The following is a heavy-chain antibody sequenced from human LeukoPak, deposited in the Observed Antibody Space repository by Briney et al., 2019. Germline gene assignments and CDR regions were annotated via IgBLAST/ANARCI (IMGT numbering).Heavy chain of an antibody. Sequence: PSETLSLTCTVSGGSISSGGYYWSWIRQPPGKGLEWIGYIYHSGSTYYNPSLKSRVTISVDRSKNQLSLKLSSVTAADTAVYYCARANYYDSSGYLSWFDPWGQGTLVTVSS. J-gene: IGHJ5*02. V-gene: IGHV4-30-2*01. CDR1: GGSISSGGYY. CDR2: IYHSGST. CDR3: ARANYYDSSGYLSWFDP. D-gene: IGHD3-22*01.